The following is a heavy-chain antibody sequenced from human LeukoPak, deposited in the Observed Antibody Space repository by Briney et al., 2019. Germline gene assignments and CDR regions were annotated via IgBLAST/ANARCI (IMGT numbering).Heavy chain of an antibody. J-gene: IGHJ3*02. CDR3: ARGYTSMVAPPFDAFHI. Sequence: GASVKVSCKASGGTFSSYAINWVRQAPGQGLEWMGGIIPIFGTANYAQKFQGRVTITADESTSTAYMELSSLRSEDTAVYYCARGYTSMVAPPFDAFHIWGQGTMVTVSS. D-gene: IGHD3-16*02. V-gene: IGHV1-69*13. CDR2: IIPIFGTA. CDR1: GGTFSSYA.